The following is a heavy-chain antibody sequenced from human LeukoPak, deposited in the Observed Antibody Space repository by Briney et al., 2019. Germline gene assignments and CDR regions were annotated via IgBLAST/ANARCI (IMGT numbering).Heavy chain of an antibody. D-gene: IGHD5-18*01. Sequence: GASVKVSCKASGYTFTSYDINWVRQATGQGLEWMGWMNPNSGNTGYAQKFQGRVTMTRNTSISTAYMELSGLRSEDTAVYYCARGLFSSGAMVNYWGQGTLVTVSS. J-gene: IGHJ4*02. CDR2: MNPNSGNT. V-gene: IGHV1-8*01. CDR3: ARGLFSSGAMVNY. CDR1: GYTFTSYD.